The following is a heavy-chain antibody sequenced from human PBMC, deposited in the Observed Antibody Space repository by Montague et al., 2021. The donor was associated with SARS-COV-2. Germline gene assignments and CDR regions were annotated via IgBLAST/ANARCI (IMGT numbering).Heavy chain of an antibody. CDR1: GGSTNNFY. Sequence: SETLSLTCTVSGGSTNNFYWSWIRQPPGKGLEWIGYIYYSGGTDYNPSLKSRVTISIDTSKNQFSLNLTSVTAADTGVYYCARTSLASASFRFDPWGQGTLVTVSS. V-gene: IGHV4-59*01. CDR2: IYYSGGT. CDR3: ARTSLASASFRFDP. D-gene: IGHD3-16*02. J-gene: IGHJ5*02.